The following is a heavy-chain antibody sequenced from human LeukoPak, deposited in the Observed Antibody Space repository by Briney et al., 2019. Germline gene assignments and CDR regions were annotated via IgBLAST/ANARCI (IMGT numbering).Heavy chain of an antibody. CDR2: ISWNSGSI. CDR1: GFTFDDYA. J-gene: IGHJ4*02. CDR3: AKDFGRSAYDRPFDY. Sequence: GGSLRLSCAASGFTFDDYAMHWVRQAPGKGLEWVSGISWNSGSIVYADSVKGRFTISRDNAKNSLYLQMNSLRAEDTALYYCAKDFGRSAYDRPFDYWGQGTLVTVSS. V-gene: IGHV3-9*01. D-gene: IGHD5-12*01.